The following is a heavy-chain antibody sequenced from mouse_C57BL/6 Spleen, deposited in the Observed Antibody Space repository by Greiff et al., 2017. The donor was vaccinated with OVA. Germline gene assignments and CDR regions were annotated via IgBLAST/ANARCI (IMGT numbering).Heavy chain of an antibody. Sequence: QVQLKQPGAELVKPGASVKMSCKASGYTFTSYWITWVTQRPGQGLEWIGDIYPGSGSTNYNEKFKSKATLTVDTSSSTAYMQLSSLTSEDSAVYYCARFGNYIVYAMDYWGQGTSVTVSS. CDR1: GYTFTSYW. V-gene: IGHV1-55*01. CDR3: ARFGNYIVYAMDY. J-gene: IGHJ4*01. CDR2: IYPGSGST. D-gene: IGHD2-1*01.